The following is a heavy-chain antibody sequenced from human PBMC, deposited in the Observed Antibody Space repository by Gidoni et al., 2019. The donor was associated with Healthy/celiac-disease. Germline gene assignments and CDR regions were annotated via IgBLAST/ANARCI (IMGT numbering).Heavy chain of an antibody. CDR2: ISYDGSNK. J-gene: IGHJ4*02. CDR3: AYGSHLDY. Sequence: QVQLVESGGGVVQPGRSLRLSCAASGFTFSSYGMHWVRQAPGKGLEWVAVISYDGSNKYYADSVKGRFTISRDNSKNTLYLQMNSLRAEDTAVYYCAYGSHLDYWGQGTLVTVSS. D-gene: IGHD3-10*01. CDR1: GFTFSSYG. V-gene: IGHV3-30*03.